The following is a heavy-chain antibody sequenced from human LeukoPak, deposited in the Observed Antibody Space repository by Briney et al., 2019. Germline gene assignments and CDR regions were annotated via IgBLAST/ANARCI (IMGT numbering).Heavy chain of an antibody. CDR1: GFTFSSYW. D-gene: IGHD3-10*01. Sequence: GGSLRLSCAASGFTFSSYWMSWVRQAPGKGLEWVANIKQDGSEKYYVDSVEGRFTISRDNAKNSLYLQMNSLRAEDTAVYYCARDTHHGSGSYRSNYFDYWGQGSLVTVSS. V-gene: IGHV3-7*01. CDR3: ARDTHHGSGSYRSNYFDY. CDR2: IKQDGSEK. J-gene: IGHJ4*02.